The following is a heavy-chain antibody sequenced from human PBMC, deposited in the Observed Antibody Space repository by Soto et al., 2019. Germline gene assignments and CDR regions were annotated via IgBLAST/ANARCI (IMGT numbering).Heavy chain of an antibody. CDR2: MNPNSGNT. Sequence: QVQLVQSGAEVKKPGASVKVSCEASGYTFTSYDINWVRQATGQGLEWMGWMNPNSGNTGYAQKFQGRVTMTRNTSISTAYMELSSLRSEDTAVYYCARGSNTVTYPHFDYWGQGTLVTVSS. CDR3: ARGSNTVTYPHFDY. CDR1: GYTFTSYD. V-gene: IGHV1-8*01. J-gene: IGHJ4*02. D-gene: IGHD4-4*01.